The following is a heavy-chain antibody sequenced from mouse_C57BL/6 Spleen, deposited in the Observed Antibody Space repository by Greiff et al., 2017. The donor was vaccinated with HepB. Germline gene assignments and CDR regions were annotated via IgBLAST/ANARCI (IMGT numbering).Heavy chain of an antibody. CDR3: ARLPRWAGYYVMDY. CDR1: GYTFTSYW. CDR2: IDPSDSYT. J-gene: IGHJ2*01. V-gene: IGHV1-59*01. D-gene: IGHD2-3*01. Sequence: QVQLQQPGAELVRPGTSVKLSCKASGYTFTSYWMHWVKQRPGQGLEWIGVIDPSDSYTNYNQKFKGKATLTVDTSSSTAYMQLSSLTSEDSAVYYCARLPRWAGYYVMDYWGQGTTLTVSS.